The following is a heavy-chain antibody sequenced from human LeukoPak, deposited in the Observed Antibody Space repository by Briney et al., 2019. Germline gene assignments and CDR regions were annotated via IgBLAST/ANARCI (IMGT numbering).Heavy chain of an antibody. CDR3: ARGRSSSGWYGGNYYYYYMDV. D-gene: IGHD6-19*01. J-gene: IGHJ6*03. V-gene: IGHV1-46*01. CDR2: INPSGGST. CDR1: GYTFTSYY. Sequence: GASVKVSCKASGYTFTSYYMHWVRQAPGQGLEWMGIINPSGGSTSYAQKFQGRVTMTRDMSTSTDYMELSSLRSEDTAVYYCARGRSSSGWYGGNYYYYYMDVWGKGTTVTISS.